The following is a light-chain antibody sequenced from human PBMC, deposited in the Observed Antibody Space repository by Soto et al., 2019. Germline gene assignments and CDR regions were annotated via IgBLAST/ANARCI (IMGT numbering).Light chain of an antibody. V-gene: IGLV2-14*01. CDR1: RIDVGAYNY. CDR3: SSFTSRFTFV. Sequence: QSVLTQPASVSGSPGQSIAISCTGTRIDVGAYNYVSWYQQHPGKAPKLMISEVTNRPSGVSDRFSGSKSGNTASLTISGLQAEDEADYYCSSFTSRFTFVFXTGTKV. CDR2: EVT. J-gene: IGLJ1*01.